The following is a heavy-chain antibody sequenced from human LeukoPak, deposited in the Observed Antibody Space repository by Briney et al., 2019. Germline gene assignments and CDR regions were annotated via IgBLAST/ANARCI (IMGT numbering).Heavy chain of an antibody. J-gene: IGHJ4*02. CDR1: GFTFSSYS. CDR3: ARDRPSSGWYGELDY. D-gene: IGHD6-19*01. CDR2: ISSSSSYI. V-gene: IGHV3-21*01. Sequence: GGSLRLSCAASGFTFSSYSMNWVRQAPGKGLEWVSCISSSSSYIYYADSVKGRFPISRDNAKNSLYLQMNSLRAEDTAVYYCARDRPSSGWYGELDYWGQGTLVTVSS.